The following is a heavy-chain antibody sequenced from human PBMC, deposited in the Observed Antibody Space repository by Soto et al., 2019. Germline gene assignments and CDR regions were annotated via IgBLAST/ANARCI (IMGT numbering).Heavy chain of an antibody. D-gene: IGHD1-26*01. V-gene: IGHV3-23*04. CDR2: ISDSGGTS. CDR3: AKRPSALLTFDY. J-gene: IGHJ4*02. CDR1: GFIFSNYV. Sequence: EVQMVYSGGGLVQPGGSLSLSCAASGFIFSNYVMSWVSQALGKGLEWVSSISDSGGTSSYADSVKGRFTISRDNSKNTLYLKMNSLKAEETAIYYCAKRPSALLTFDYCGQGTLVTVSS.